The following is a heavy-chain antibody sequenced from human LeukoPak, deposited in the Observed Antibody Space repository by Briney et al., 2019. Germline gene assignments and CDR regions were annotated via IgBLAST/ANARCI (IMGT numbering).Heavy chain of an antibody. D-gene: IGHD3-22*01. V-gene: IGHV1-2*04. CDR3: ARWNGYYDSSGYPDY. J-gene: IGHJ4*02. Sequence: ASVKVSCKASGYTFTGYYMHWVRQAPGQGLEWMGWINPNSGGINYAQKFQGWVTMTRDTSISTAYMELSRLRSDDTAVYYCARWNGYYDSSGYPDYWGQGTLVTVSS. CDR2: INPNSGGI. CDR1: GYTFTGYY.